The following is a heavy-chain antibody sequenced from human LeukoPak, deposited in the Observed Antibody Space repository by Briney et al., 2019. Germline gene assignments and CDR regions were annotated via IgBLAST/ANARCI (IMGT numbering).Heavy chain of an antibody. J-gene: IGHJ4*02. D-gene: IGHD3-16*01. CDR2: IYSSDNT. CDR3: AGRRVLDASFDY. V-gene: IGHV3-66*02. Sequence: GRSLRLSCAASGFTVSGNYMSWVRQAPGKGLEWVSVIYSSDNTYYIDSVKGRFTISRDNSKNTLYLQMNSLRAEDTAVYYCAGRRVLDASFDYWGQGTLVTVSS. CDR1: GFTVSGNY.